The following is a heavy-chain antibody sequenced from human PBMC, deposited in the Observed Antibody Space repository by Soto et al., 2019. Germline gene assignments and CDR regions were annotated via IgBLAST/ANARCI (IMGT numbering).Heavy chain of an antibody. J-gene: IGHJ4*02. CDR3: AREPYPYSYGIFDY. CDR1: GGSISSGGYY. V-gene: IGHV4-31*03. CDR2: IYYSGGT. D-gene: IGHD5-18*01. Sequence: SETLSLTCTVSGGSISSGGYYWSWIRQHPGKGLEWIGYIYYSGGTYYNPSLKSRVTISVDTSKNQFSLKLSSVTAADTAVYYCAREPYPYSYGIFDYWGQGTLVTVSS.